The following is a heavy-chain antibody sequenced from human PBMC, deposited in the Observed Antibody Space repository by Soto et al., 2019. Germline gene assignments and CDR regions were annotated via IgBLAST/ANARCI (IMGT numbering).Heavy chain of an antibody. J-gene: IGHJ6*03. D-gene: IGHD3-3*01. Sequence: SETLSLTCTVSGGSISSYYWSWIRQPPGKGLEWIGYIYYSGSTNYNPSLKSRVTISVDTSKNQFSLKLSSVTAADMAVYYCARVPYYDFWSGYLGDYYYMDVWGKGTTVTVSS. CDR2: IYYSGST. V-gene: IGHV4-59*01. CDR3: ARVPYYDFWSGYLGDYYYMDV. CDR1: GGSISSYY.